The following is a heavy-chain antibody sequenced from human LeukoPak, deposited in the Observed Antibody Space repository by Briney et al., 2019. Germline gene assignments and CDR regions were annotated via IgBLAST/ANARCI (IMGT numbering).Heavy chain of an antibody. D-gene: IGHD1-14*01. CDR2: ISRSGSTV. CDR1: GFTFSNYE. Sequence: GGSLRLSCAASGFTFSNYEMNWLRQPPGKGLEWVAYISRSGSTVYYPDSVKGRFSISRDNARNSLHLQMNSLRVEDTALYYCAAKEGTRSVFDYWGQGILVTVSS. J-gene: IGHJ4*02. CDR3: AAKEGTRSVFDY. V-gene: IGHV3-48*03.